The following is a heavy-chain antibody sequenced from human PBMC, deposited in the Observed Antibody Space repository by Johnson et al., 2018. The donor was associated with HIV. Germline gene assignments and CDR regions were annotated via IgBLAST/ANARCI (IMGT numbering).Heavy chain of an antibody. J-gene: IGHJ3*02. V-gene: IGHV3-NL1*01. CDR2: INWNGGST. CDR1: GFTFSTYG. CDR3: AKERNSIVVLVAATPRRDFDM. D-gene: IGHD2-15*01. Sequence: QVQLVESGGGVVQPGRSLRLSCAASGFTFSTYGMSWVRQAPGKGLEWVSGINWNGGSTGYAASVKGRFTISRDNSKNTLYLQMNSLRAEDTAVYYCAKERNSIVVLVAATPRRDFDMWGQGTMVTVSS.